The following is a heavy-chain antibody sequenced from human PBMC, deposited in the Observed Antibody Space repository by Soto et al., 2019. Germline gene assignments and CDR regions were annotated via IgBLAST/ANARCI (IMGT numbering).Heavy chain of an antibody. CDR3: ARETLQGAVTDY. J-gene: IGHJ4*02. V-gene: IGHV4-38-2*02. CDR1: AYSIISCYY. D-gene: IGHD1-26*01. Sequence: TLSLTCAVAAYSIISCYYWGWLRQPPLKGLEWIASIYHRGRTSYTRALNSRVTLSIHMTKNHVSLQLNYVTLEDTAVYYCARETLQGAVTDYWGQGTRVTVSS. CDR2: IYHRGRT.